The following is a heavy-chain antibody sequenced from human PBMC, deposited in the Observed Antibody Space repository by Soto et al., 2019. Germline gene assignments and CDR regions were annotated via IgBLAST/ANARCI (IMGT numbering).Heavy chain of an antibody. V-gene: IGHV3-23*01. Sequence: DGSLRLSCSPSLFTFSSYAMSLVRHAPFKGLEWVSAVSGSGCITYYADSVKGRFTISRDNSKNTLYLQMNSLRAEHTAVYYCAKTRPIVGATTAEYWGQGTLVTVS. CDR3: AKTRPIVGATTAEY. CDR1: LFTFSSYA. D-gene: IGHD1-26*01. CDR2: VSGSGCIT. J-gene: IGHJ4*02.